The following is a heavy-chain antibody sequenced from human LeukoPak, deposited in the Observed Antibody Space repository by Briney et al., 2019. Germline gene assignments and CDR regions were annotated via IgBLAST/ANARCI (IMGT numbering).Heavy chain of an antibody. CDR3: ARDSLSAFDI. CDR1: GFTFSIYG. V-gene: IGHV3-7*01. D-gene: IGHD3-16*01. Sequence: QPGGSLRLSCAASGFTFSIYGMHWVRQAPGKGLEWVANIKKDGSEKYYVDSVKGRFSISRDNAKNSLYLQMNSLRAEDTAVYSCARDSLSAFDIWGQGTMVTVSS. CDR2: IKKDGSEK. J-gene: IGHJ3*02.